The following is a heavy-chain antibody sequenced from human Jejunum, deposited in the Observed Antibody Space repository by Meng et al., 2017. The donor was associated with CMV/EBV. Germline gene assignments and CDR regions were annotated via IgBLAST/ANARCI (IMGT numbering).Heavy chain of an antibody. CDR3: ARGDDFWSGYSGHNFDY. CDR2: IYYSGSS. CDR1: ISSSSYY. V-gene: IGHV4-39*07. Sequence: ISSSSYYWGGIRQPPGKGREWIGSIYYSGSSYYNPSLKSRVTISLDTSKNQFSLRLSSVTAADTAVYYCARGDDFWSGYSGHNFDYWGQGTLVTVSS. J-gene: IGHJ4*02. D-gene: IGHD3-3*01.